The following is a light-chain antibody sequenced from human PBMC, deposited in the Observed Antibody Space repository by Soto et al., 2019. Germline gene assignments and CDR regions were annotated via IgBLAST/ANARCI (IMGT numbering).Light chain of an antibody. V-gene: IGLV2-14*01. Sequence: VLTQPASVSGSPGQAITISFTGTSSDIGGYNHVSWYQQHPGKAPKLIISAVSNRPSGVSNRFSGSKSGNTASLTISGLHAEDEADYYCSSFTSTSTYVVFGGWTKLTVL. CDR3: SSFTSTSTYVV. CDR1: SSDIGGYNH. J-gene: IGLJ3*02. CDR2: AVS.